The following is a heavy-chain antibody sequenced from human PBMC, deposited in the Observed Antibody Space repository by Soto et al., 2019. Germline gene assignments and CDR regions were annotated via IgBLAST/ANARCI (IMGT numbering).Heavy chain of an antibody. J-gene: IGHJ4*02. CDR3: ARRMGATTYFDY. D-gene: IGHD1-26*01. Sequence: GESLKISCKGRGNSFNNWIGWVRQMPGKGVEWMGIIYPGDSDTRYSPSFQGQVTISADKSISTAYLQWSSLKASDTAMYYCARRMGATTYFDYWGQVTLVTVSS. CDR2: IYPGDSDT. CDR1: GNSFNNW. V-gene: IGHV5-51*01.